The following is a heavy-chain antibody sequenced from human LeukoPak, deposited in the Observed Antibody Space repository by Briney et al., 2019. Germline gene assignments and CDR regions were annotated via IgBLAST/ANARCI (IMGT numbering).Heavy chain of an antibody. V-gene: IGHV4-61*02. CDR3: ARGPYYCSGTSCLNWFDP. Sequence: PSLTLSLTCTVSGDSISSGSSYWSWIRQPAGKGLEWIGRIYTSGSTDYNPSLKSRVTISVDTSKNQFSLNLNSVTAADTAVYFCARGPYYCSGTSCLNWFDPWGQGTLVTVSS. CDR2: IYTSGST. D-gene: IGHD2-2*01. J-gene: IGHJ5*02. CDR1: GDSISSGSSY.